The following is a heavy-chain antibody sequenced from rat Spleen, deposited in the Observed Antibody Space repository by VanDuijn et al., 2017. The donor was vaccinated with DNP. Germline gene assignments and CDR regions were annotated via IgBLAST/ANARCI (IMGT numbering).Heavy chain of an antibody. V-gene: IGHV5S13*01. CDR2: ISTGGDDT. J-gene: IGHJ3*01. CDR3: AIYYYSGDNWFAY. CDR1: GFTFRNYG. D-gene: IGHD1-1*01. Sequence: EVQLVESGGGLVQPGRSLTLSCAASGFTFRNYGMAWVRQAPTKGLEWVASISTGGDDTYYRDSVKGRFTISRDNAKNTLYLQMNSLRSEDTATYYCAIYYYSGDNWFAYWGQGTLVTVSS.